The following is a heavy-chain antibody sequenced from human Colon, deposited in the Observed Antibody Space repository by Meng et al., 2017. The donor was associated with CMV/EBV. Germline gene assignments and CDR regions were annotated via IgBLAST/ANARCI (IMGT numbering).Heavy chain of an antibody. D-gene: IGHD2-2*01. V-gene: IGHV3-21*01. CDR1: GFTFTTYS. CDR3: VRLGYCSSPSCQKSYFYGLDV. J-gene: IGHJ6*02. CDR2: ISSDSKYT. Sequence: GESLKISCAASGFTFTTYSMAWIRQAPGKGLEWVSFISSDSKYTYYSDSVRGRFTISRDNSKKSLYLQMNSVRAEDTAIYYCVRLGYCSSPSCQKSYFYGLDVWGQGTTVTVSS.